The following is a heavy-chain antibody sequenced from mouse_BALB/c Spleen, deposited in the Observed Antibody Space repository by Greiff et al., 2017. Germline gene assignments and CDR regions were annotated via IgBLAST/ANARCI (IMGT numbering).Heavy chain of an antibody. Sequence: VQLQQSGPGLVAPSQSLSITCTVSGYSFTSYGVHWVRQPPGKGLEWLGVIRAGGSTNYYTALMSSLTNSTDNSKCQVFLKMNSLHTADTAMYYCASHYYGSSFDYWGQGTTLTVSS. D-gene: IGHD1-1*01. CDR3: ASHYYGSSFDY. V-gene: IGHV2-9*02. CDR2: IRAGGST. J-gene: IGHJ2*01. CDR1: GYSFTSYG.